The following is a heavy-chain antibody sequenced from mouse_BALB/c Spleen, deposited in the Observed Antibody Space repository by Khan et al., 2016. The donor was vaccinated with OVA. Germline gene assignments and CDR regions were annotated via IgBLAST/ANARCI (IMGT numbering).Heavy chain of an antibody. CDR3: KSDRRDY. V-gene: IGHV1-7*01. Sequence: QVQLKQSGAELAKPGASVKMSCKASGYTFTTYWMHWVKQRPGQGLEWIGYINPTSGYTDYNEKFKDRATLSADRSSSTAYMQLRSLTSEDSAVDYCKSDRRDYWGQGTNLTDSS. CDR1: GYTFTTYW. J-gene: IGHJ2*01. CDR2: INPTSGYT.